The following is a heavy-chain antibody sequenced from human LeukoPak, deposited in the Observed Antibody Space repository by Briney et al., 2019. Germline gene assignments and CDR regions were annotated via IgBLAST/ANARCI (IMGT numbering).Heavy chain of an antibody. V-gene: IGHV3-66*02. CDR3: ARDRNIAVAGNRRHIDAFDI. CDR1: GFTVSSNY. J-gene: IGHJ3*02. D-gene: IGHD6-19*01. CDR2: IYSGGST. Sequence: GGSLRLYCAASGFTVSSNYMSWGRQAPGKGLEWVSVIYSGGSTYYADSVKGRFTISRDNSKNTLYLQMNSLRAEDTAVYYCARDRNIAVAGNRRHIDAFDIWGQGTMVTVSS.